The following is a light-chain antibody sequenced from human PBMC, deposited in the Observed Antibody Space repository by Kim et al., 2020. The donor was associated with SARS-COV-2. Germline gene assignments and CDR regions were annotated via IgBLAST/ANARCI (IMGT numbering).Light chain of an antibody. J-gene: IGKJ4*01. CDR1: QDISDY. Sequence: DIQVTQSPSSLSASVGDRVTITCQASQDISDYLNWYQQKPGKAPKLLIYDASNLEAGVPSRFSGSGSGTDFTFTINSLQPEDIATYYCQHYDILPALTFGGGTKVDIK. V-gene: IGKV1-33*01. CDR2: DAS. CDR3: QHYDILPALT.